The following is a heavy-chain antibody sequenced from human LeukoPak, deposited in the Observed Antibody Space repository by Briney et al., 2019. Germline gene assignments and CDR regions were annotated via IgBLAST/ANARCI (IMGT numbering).Heavy chain of an antibody. CDR1: GYSISSGYY. J-gene: IGHJ5*02. V-gene: IGHV4-38-2*01. CDR2: IYHSGST. Sequence: KPSETLSLTCAVSGYSISSGYYWGWIRQPPGKGLEWIGSIYHSGSTYYNPSLKSRVTISVDTSKNQFSLKLSSVTATDTAVYYCARASGYYDSSGYITDWFDPWGQGTLVTVSS. D-gene: IGHD3-22*01. CDR3: ARASGYYDSSGYITDWFDP.